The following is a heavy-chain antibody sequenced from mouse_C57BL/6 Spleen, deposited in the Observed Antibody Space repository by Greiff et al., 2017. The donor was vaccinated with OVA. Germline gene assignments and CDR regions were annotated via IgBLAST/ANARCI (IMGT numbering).Heavy chain of an antibody. J-gene: IGHJ1*03. D-gene: IGHD2-5*01. V-gene: IGHV1-39*01. CDR1: GYSFTDYN. CDR3: ARGESNPWYFDV. Sequence: EVQLKQSGPELVKPGASVKISCKASGYSFTDYNMNWVKQSNGKSLEWIGVINPNYGTTSYHQKLNGKATLTVDQSSSTAYMQLNSLTSEDSAVYYCARGESNPWYFDVWGTGTTVTGSS. CDR2: INPNYGTT.